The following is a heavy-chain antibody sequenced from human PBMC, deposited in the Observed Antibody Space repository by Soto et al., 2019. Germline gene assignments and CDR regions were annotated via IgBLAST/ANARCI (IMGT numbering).Heavy chain of an antibody. CDR1: GGSISSGGYY. Sequence: QVQLQESGPGLVKPSQTLSLTCTVSGGSISSGGYYWSWIRQHPGKGLEWIGYIYYSGSTYYNPSLQSRVTISVDTSKNQFSLKQSSVTAADTAVYYCARGGIAAAAPPDYWGQGTLVTVSS. J-gene: IGHJ4*02. D-gene: IGHD6-13*01. CDR2: IYYSGST. V-gene: IGHV4-31*03. CDR3: ARGGIAAAAPPDY.